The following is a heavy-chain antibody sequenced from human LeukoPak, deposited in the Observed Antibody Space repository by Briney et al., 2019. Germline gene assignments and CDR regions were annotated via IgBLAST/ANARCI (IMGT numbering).Heavy chain of an antibody. CDR1: GFTFSSYS. J-gene: IGHJ4*02. CDR2: ISSSSSYI. CDR3: ARDRSPYYYDSSGYYPFDY. Sequence: GGSLRLSCAASGFTFSSYSMNWVRQAPGKGLEWVSSISSSSSYIYYADSVKGRFTISRDNAKNSLYLQMNSLRAEDTAVYYCARDRSPYYYDSSGYYPFDYWGQGTLVTVPS. V-gene: IGHV3-21*01. D-gene: IGHD3-22*01.